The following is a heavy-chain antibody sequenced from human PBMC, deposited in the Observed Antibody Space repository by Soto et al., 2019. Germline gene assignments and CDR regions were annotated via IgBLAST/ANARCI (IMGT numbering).Heavy chain of an antibody. J-gene: IGHJ6*02. CDR1: GFTFSNAW. CDR2: IKSKTDGGTT. CDR3: TTARLWFGDEQYGMDV. V-gene: IGHV3-15*07. D-gene: IGHD3-10*01. Sequence: GGSLRLSCAASGFTFSNAWMNWVRQAPGKGLEWVGRIKSKTDGGTTDYAAPVKGRFTISRDDSKNTLYLQMNSLKTEDTAVYYCTTARLWFGDEQYGMDVWGQGTTVTVSS.